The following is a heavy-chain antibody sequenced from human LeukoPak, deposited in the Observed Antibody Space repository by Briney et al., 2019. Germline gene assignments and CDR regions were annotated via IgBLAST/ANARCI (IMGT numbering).Heavy chain of an antibody. CDR3: ARLTAAGTGMDDQ. D-gene: IGHD6-13*01. J-gene: IGHJ4*02. CDR2: ISYSGNT. Sequence: SETLSLTCTVSGGSISSYYWSWIRQPPGPGLEWIGYISYSGNTNYNPSTKSRVTISADTSKNQFSLKPSSVTAADTAGYYCARLTAAGTGMDDQWGQGTLVTVSS. V-gene: IGHV4-59*01. CDR1: GGSISSYY.